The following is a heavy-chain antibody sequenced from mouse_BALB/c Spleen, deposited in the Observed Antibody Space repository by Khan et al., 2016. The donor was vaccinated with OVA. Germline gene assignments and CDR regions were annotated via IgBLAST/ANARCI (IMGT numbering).Heavy chain of an antibody. CDR3: ARVGYNETMDY. Sequence: VQLQESGPELKKPGETVKISCKASGYTFTNYGMNWVKQAPGKGLKWMGWINTYTGEPTYADDFKGRFAFSLETSASTAYLQINNLKNEDTATYFCARVGYNETMDYWGQGTSVTVSS. CDR2: INTYTGEP. V-gene: IGHV9-3-1*01. J-gene: IGHJ4*01. CDR1: GYTFTNYG. D-gene: IGHD2-14*01.